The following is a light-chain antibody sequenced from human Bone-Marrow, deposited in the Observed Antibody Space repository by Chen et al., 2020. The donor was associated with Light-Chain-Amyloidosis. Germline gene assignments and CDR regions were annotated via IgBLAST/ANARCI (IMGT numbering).Light chain of an antibody. V-gene: IGLV3-21*02. CDR3: QVWDRSSDRPV. J-gene: IGLJ3*02. CDR2: DDS. CDR1: NIGSTS. Sequence: SYVRTQPSSVSVAPGQTATIACGGNNIGSTSVHWYQQTPGQAPLLVVYDDSDRPSWIPERLSGSNSRNTATLTISRVEAGDEADYYCQVWDRSSDRPVFGGGTKLTVL.